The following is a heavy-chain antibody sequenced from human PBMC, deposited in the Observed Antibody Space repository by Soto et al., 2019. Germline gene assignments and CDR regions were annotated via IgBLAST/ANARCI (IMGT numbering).Heavy chain of an antibody. V-gene: IGHV4-4*02. CDR1: GDSINSSHS. CDR2: AHHGGT. Sequence: SETLSLTCAISGDSINSSHSWTWVRQPPGKGLEWIGEAHHGGTNSNPSLKTRVTILLDKSKNQFSLKLNSVTAADTAIYYCARERVSWFGDLLPLGLDVWGQWTMVTVSS. CDR3: ARERVSWFGDLLPLGLDV. J-gene: IGHJ6*02. D-gene: IGHD3-10*01.